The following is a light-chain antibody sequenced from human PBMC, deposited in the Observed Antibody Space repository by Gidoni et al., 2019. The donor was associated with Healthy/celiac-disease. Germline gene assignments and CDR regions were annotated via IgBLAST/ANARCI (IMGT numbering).Light chain of an antibody. V-gene: IGKV4-1*01. J-gene: IGKJ5*01. CDR1: QSILYSSNNKNY. Sequence: TINCKSSQSILYSSNNKNYLAWYQQKPGQPPKLLIYWASTRESGVPDRFSGSGSGTDFTLTISSLQAEDVAVYYCQQYYGTPITFGQGTRLEIK. CDR2: WAS. CDR3: QQYYGTPIT.